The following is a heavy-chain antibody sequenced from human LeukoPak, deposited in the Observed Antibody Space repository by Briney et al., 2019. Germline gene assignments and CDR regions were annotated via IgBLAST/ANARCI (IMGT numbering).Heavy chain of an antibody. CDR2: ISSSSSYI. D-gene: IGHD3-10*01. J-gene: IGHJ4*02. CDR3: ANSGSYFHSPVHY. Sequence: GGSLRLSCAASGFTFSSYSMSWVRQAPGKGLEWVSSISSSSSYIYYADSVKGRSTISRDNAQNSLYLQMNSLRAEHTAVYYCANSGSYFHSPVHYWGQGTLVTVSS. CDR1: GFTFSSYS. V-gene: IGHV3-21*01.